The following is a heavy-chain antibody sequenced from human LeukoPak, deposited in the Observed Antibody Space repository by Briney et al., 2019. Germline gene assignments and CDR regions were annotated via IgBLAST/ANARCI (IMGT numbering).Heavy chain of an antibody. J-gene: IGHJ3*02. CDR1: GGSFSGYF. CDR3: ARLYGMIAAAENAFDI. CDR2: INHSGST. Sequence: PSETLSLTCAVYGGSFSGYFWSWIRQPPGKGLEWIGEINHSGSTSYNPSLKSRVTISGDTSKNQFSLKLSSVTAADTAVYYCARLYGMIAAAENAFDIWGQGTMVTVSS. V-gene: IGHV4-34*01. D-gene: IGHD6-13*01.